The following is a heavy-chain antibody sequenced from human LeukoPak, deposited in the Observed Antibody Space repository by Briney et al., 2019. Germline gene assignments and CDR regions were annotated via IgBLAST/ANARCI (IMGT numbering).Heavy chain of an antibody. J-gene: IGHJ6*02. CDR1: GGSISSYY. CDR3: AAGCSSTSCYAYFGMDV. V-gene: IGHV4-59*01. D-gene: IGHD2-2*01. CDR2: IYYSGST. Sequence: PSETLSLTCTVSGGSISSYYWSWIRQPPGKGLEWIGYIYYSGSTNYNPNLKSRVTISVDTSKHQFSLKLSSVTAADTAVYYCAAGCSSTSCYAYFGMDVWGQGTTVTVSS.